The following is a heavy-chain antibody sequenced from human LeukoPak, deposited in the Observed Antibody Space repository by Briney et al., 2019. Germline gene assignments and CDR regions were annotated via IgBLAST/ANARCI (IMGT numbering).Heavy chain of an antibody. CDR1: GGSISSTSDY. V-gene: IGHV4-39*01. J-gene: IGHJ3*02. CDR3: ARLYRLSSRVMDAFDI. D-gene: IGHD6-13*01. CDR2: IYYSEST. Sequence: SETLSLTCTVSGGSISSTSDYWGWIRQPPGKGLEWIGTIYYSESTYYNPSLKSRVTIYVGTSKNQFSLKLSSVTAADTALYYCARLYRLSSRVMDAFDIWGQGTMVTASS.